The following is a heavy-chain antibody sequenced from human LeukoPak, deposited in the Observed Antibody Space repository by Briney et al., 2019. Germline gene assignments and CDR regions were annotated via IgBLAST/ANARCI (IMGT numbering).Heavy chain of an antibody. Sequence: GASVKVSCKASGYTFTSYDINWVRQATGQGLEWMGWMNPNSGNTGYAQKFQGRVTMTRNTSISTAYKELSSLRSEDTAVYYCARVRRDLRGPDFDYWGQGTLVTVSS. CDR1: GYTFTSYD. J-gene: IGHJ4*02. CDR3: ARVRRDLRGPDFDY. CDR2: MNPNSGNT. V-gene: IGHV1-8*01. D-gene: IGHD5-24*01.